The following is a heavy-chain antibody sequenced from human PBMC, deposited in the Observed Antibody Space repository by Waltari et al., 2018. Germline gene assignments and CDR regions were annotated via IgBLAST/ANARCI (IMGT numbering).Heavy chain of an antibody. CDR1: GFTFSTYV. Sequence: EVQLLESGGGLVQHGGSLRLPCAASGFTFSTYVMNWVRQAPGKGLEWVSSISDGGGIINYADSVKGRFTISRDNSKNTLYLQMNSLRADDTAVYYCARGSGVDSWGQGTLVTISS. D-gene: IGHD7-27*01. V-gene: IGHV3-23*01. CDR2: ISDGGGII. CDR3: ARGSGVDS. J-gene: IGHJ4*02.